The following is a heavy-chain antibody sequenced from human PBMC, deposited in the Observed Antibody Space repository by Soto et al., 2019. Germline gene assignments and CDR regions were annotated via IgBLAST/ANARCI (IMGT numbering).Heavy chain of an antibody. V-gene: IGHV3-74*01. J-gene: IGHJ4*02. CDR3: VRTSLGVAAATREDY. D-gene: IGHD2-15*01. CDR2: INSDGSST. Sequence: EVQLVESGGGLVQPGGSLRLSCAASGFTFSSYWMHWVRQAPGKGLVWVSRINSDGSSTSYADSVKGRFTISRDNAKNTLYLQMHSLRAETTAVYYCVRTSLGVAAATREDYWDQGTLVTVYS. CDR1: GFTFSSYW.